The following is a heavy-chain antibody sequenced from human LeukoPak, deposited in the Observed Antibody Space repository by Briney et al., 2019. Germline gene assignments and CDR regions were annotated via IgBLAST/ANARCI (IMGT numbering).Heavy chain of an antibody. CDR3: ARDGVS. CDR1: GFTFSSYA. CDR2: ISYDGSNK. J-gene: IGHJ4*02. Sequence: GGSLRLSCAASGFTFSSYAMHWVRQAPGKGLEGGAVISYDGSNKYYADSVKGRFTISRDNSKNTLYLQMHSLRAEDTAVYSCARDGVSWGEGTLVTVSS. D-gene: IGHD2/OR15-2a*01. V-gene: IGHV3-30-3*01.